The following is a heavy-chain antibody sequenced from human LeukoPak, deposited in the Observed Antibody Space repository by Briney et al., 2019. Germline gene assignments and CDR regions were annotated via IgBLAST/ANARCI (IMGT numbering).Heavy chain of an antibody. J-gene: IGHJ4*02. CDR1: GYTFTGYY. V-gene: IGHV1-2*02. CDR3: ARRWQWGDYVFDY. D-gene: IGHD4-17*01. Sequence: GASVKASCKASGYTFTGYYMHWVRQAPGQGLEWMGWINPNSGGTNYAQKFQGRVTMTRDTSISTAYMELRSLRSDDTAVYYCARRWQWGDYVFDYWGQGTLVTVSS. CDR2: INPNSGGT.